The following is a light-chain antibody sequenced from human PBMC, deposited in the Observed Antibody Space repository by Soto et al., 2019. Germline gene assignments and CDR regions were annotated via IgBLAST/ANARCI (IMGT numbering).Light chain of an antibody. J-gene: IGKJ3*01. Sequence: IVLSQSPGTMSLSPGERAPLSCRASQSVSSSYLAWYQQKPGQAPRLLIYGASSRATGIPDRFSGSGSGTDFTLTICRLEPEDFAVYYCQQYGSSLLTLDPGTKVDIK. CDR3: QQYGSSLLT. V-gene: IGKV3-20*01. CDR1: QSVSSSY. CDR2: GAS.